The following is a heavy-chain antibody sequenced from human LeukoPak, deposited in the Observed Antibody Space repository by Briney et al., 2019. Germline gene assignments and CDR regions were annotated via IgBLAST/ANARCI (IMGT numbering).Heavy chain of an antibody. CDR3: ARDDFWSAFDI. CDR1: GYTFTSYD. D-gene: IGHD3-3*01. V-gene: IGHV1-8*01. CDR2: MNPNSGNT. J-gene: IGHJ3*02. Sequence: ASVKVSCKASGYTFTSYDINWVRQATGQGLEWMGWMNPNSGNTGYAQKFQGRVTMTTDTSTSTAYMELRSLRSDDAAVYYCARDDFWSAFDIWGQGTMVTVSS.